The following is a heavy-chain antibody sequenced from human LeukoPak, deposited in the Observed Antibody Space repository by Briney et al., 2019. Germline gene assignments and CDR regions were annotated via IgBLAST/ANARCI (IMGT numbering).Heavy chain of an antibody. CDR2: ITSSSSSI. CDR3: AGAYYGSGSYYVDY. CDR1: GFTFSSYE. D-gene: IGHD3-10*01. Sequence: GGSLRLSCAASGFTFSSYEMNWVRQAPGKGLEWVSSITSSSSSIYYADSVKGRFTISGDNAKNSLYLQMNSLRAEDTAVYYCAGAYYGSGSYYVDYWGQGTLVTVSS. V-gene: IGHV3-21*01. J-gene: IGHJ4*02.